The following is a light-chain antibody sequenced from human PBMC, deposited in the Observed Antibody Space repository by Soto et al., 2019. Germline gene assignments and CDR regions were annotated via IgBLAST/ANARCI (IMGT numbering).Light chain of an antibody. CDR3: QHYGKSPRFFT. J-gene: IGKJ3*01. CDR2: DAS. V-gene: IGKV3-20*01. CDR1: QSVSSTY. Sequence: EIVLTQSPGTLSLSPGERATLSCRASQSVSSTYLAWYQQKPGQAPRLLIYDASSRATGIPDKFIGSGSGSDFSLTISRLEPEDSAMYYCQHYGKSPRFFTFGPGT.